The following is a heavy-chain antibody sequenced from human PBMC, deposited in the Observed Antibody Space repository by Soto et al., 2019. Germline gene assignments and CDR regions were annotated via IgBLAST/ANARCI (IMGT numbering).Heavy chain of an antibody. D-gene: IGHD2-15*01. CDR1: GYSFTSYW. V-gene: IGHV5-10-1*01. Sequence: PGESLKISCKGSGYSFTSYWISWVRQMPGKGLEWMGRLDPSDSYTNYSPSFQGHVTISADKSIITAYLQWSSLKASDTAMYYCAREVVTSGGTMNYYRYGMDVSGQWTSVTVSS. J-gene: IGHJ6*02. CDR2: LDPSDSYT. CDR3: AREVVTSGGTMNYYRYGMDV.